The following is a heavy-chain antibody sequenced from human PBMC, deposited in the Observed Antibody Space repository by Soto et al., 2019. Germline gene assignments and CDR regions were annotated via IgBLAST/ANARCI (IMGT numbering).Heavy chain of an antibody. Sequence: SETLSLTCTVSGGSISSGGYYWSWIRQHPGKGLEWIGYIYYSGGTYYNPSLKSRVTISVDTSKNQFSLKLSSVTAADTAVYYCASWSSYYGSGSYYNFFDYWGQGTLVTVSS. V-gene: IGHV4-31*03. CDR2: IYYSGGT. CDR1: GGSISSGGYY. CDR3: ASWSSYYGSGSYYNFFDY. D-gene: IGHD3-10*01. J-gene: IGHJ4*02.